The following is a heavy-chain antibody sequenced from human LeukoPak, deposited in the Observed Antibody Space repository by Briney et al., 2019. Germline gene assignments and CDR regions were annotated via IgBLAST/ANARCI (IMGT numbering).Heavy chain of an antibody. J-gene: IGHJ5*02. CDR2: ISSSSSYI. D-gene: IGHD2-15*01. CDR3: ARLYRVAATFDP. CDR1: GFTFSNVF. V-gene: IGHV3-21*01. Sequence: GGSLRLSCAASGFTFSNVFMSWVRQAPGKGLEWVSSISSSSSYICYADSVKGRFTISRDNAKNSLYLQVNSLRAEDTAVYYCARLYRVAATFDPWGQGTLVTVSS.